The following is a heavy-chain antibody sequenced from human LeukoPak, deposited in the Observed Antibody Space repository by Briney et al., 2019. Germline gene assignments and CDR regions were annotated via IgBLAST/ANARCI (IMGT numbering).Heavy chain of an antibody. J-gene: IGHJ4*01. D-gene: IGHD1-1*01. V-gene: IGHV3-48*04. CDR2: IGISSGNT. CDR3: ARDHNYAFDN. Sequence: GGSLRLSCAASRFTFSDYSMNCVRQALGKGLEWISYIGISSGNTKYADSVKGRFTISGDNAKNSLYLQMNSLRVEDTAVYYCARDHNYAFDNCGHVTLVTVSS. CDR1: RFTFSDYS.